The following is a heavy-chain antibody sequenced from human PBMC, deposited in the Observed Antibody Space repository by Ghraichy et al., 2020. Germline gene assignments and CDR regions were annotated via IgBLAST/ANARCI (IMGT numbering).Heavy chain of an antibody. J-gene: IGHJ4*02. CDR2: IIPILGIA. CDR3: ARAPSGSYADFDY. CDR1: GGTFSSYA. D-gene: IGHD1-26*01. V-gene: IGHV1-69*04. Sequence: SVKVSCKASGGTFSSYAISWVRQAPGQGLEWMGRIIPILGIANYAQKFQGRVTITADKSTSTAYMELSSLRSEDTAVYYCARAPSGSYADFDYWGQGTLVTVSS.